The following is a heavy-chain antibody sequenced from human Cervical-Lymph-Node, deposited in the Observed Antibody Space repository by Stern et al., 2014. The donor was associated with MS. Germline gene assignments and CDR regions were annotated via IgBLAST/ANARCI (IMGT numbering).Heavy chain of an antibody. Sequence: QVQLVESGGGVVQPGRSLRLSCAASGFPFNRYRMHWVRQAPGKGLEWVAAISYDGNDAYYTDSVKGRFTISRDNPKSTLFLQMNSLRADDTAVYHCVSGSGYYLYYFDYWGQGTLVTVSS. CDR1: GFPFNRYR. J-gene: IGHJ4*02. D-gene: IGHD3-22*01. CDR3: VSGSGYYLYYFDY. CDR2: ISYDGNDA. V-gene: IGHV3-30*03.